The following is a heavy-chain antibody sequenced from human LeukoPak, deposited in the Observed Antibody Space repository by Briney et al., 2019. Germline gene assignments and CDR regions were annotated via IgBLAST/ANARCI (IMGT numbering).Heavy chain of an antibody. V-gene: IGHV3-7*01. D-gene: IGHD3-10*01. J-gene: IGHJ4*02. CDR3: ARDSFTYGNY. CDR1: GSNFSSHW. CDR2: IKQDGSEK. Sequence: GGSLRLSCAASGSNFSSHWMTWVRQAPGKGLEWLANIKQDGSEKYYVDSVKGRFTISRDNTKNSLYLQMNSLRAEDTAVYYCARDSFTYGNYWGQGTLVTVSS.